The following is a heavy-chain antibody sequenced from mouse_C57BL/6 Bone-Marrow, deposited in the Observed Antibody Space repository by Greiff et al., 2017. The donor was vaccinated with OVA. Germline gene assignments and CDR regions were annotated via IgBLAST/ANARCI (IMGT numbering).Heavy chain of an antibody. CDR3: TTDYYGSSYWYFDV. V-gene: IGHV14-4*01. Sequence: VHVKQSGAELVRPGASVKLSCTASGFNIKDDYMHWVKQRPEQGLEWIGWIDPENGDTEYASKFQGKATITADTSSNTAYLQLSSLTSEDTAVYYCTTDYYGSSYWYFDVWGTGTTVTVSS. J-gene: IGHJ1*03. D-gene: IGHD1-1*01. CDR1: GFNIKDDY. CDR2: IDPENGDT.